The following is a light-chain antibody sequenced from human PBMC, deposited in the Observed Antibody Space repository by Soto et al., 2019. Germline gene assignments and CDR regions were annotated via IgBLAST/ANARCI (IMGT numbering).Light chain of an antibody. Sequence: AIQMTQSPSSLSASVGDRVTITCRASQGIRTELGWYQQRPGKAPKLLIYATSTLQDGALSRFSGSGSGTDFTLTTSSLQPEDFATFYCLQDYSYPRTFGQGTKVEIK. J-gene: IGKJ1*01. V-gene: IGKV1-6*01. CDR1: QGIRTE. CDR2: ATS. CDR3: LQDYSYPRT.